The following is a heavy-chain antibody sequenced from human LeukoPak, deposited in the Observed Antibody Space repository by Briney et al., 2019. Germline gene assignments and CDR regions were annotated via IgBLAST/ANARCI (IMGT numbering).Heavy chain of an antibody. CDR3: AKVADSSGWDAFDI. V-gene: IGHV3-7*03. Sequence: PGGSLRLSCEAFGFTLNNYWMAWVRQGPGKGLEWVANIRQDGGDKGHADSVKGRFTISRDNAKNSLYLQMNSLRAEDTAVYYCAKVADSSGWDAFDIWGQGTMVTVSS. D-gene: IGHD6-25*01. CDR2: IRQDGGDK. CDR1: GFTLNNYW. J-gene: IGHJ3*02.